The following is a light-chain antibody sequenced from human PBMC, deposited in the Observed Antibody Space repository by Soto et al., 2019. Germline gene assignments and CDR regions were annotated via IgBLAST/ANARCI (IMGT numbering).Light chain of an antibody. CDR2: DVS. CDR1: RSNVGDYNH. J-gene: IGLJ2*01. Sequence: QSALTQPASVSGSPGQSSTLSCTGTRSNVGDYNHVSWYQQHPGKAPRLMIYDVSNRPSGVSNRFSGSKSGNTASLTISGLHAEDEADYYCSSYTSSSLVVFGGGTQLTVL. CDR3: SSYTSSSLVV. V-gene: IGLV2-14*01.